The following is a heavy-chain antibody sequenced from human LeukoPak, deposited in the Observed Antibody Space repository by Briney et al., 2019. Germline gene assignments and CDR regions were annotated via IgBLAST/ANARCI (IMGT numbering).Heavy chain of an antibody. J-gene: IGHJ3*02. CDR2: ISYDGVNK. CDR1: GFTFSSYA. CDR3: ARAGDYYDSSGYWGNACDI. Sequence: PGRSLRLSCAASGFTFSSYALHCVRQAPGKGLEWVAVISYDGVNKYYANSVKGRFTISRDNSKNTLYLQMNSLRAEDTAVYYCARAGDYYDSSGYWGNACDIWGQGTKVTVSS. V-gene: IGHV3-30-3*01. D-gene: IGHD3-22*01.